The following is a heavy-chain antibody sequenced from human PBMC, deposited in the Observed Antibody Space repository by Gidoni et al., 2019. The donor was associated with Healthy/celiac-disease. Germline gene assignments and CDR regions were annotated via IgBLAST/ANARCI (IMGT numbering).Heavy chain of an antibody. D-gene: IGHD3-10*01. CDR1: RFTFSSYA. CDR2: ISGSGGST. J-gene: IGHJ4*02. CDR3: AKDRNGSGSYYNY. Sequence: EVQLLESGGDLVQPGGSLRLSCAASRFTFSSYAMSWVRQAPGKGLEGVSAISGSGGSTYYADSVKGRFTISRDNSKNTLYLQMNSLRAEDTAVYYCAKDRNGSGSYYNYWGQGTLVTVSS. V-gene: IGHV3-23*01.